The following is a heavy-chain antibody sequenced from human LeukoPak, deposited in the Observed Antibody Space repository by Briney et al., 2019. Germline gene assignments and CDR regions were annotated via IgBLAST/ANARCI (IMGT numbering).Heavy chain of an antibody. CDR1: GFTFSGYS. J-gene: IGHJ4*02. CDR3: ARGVVRYFDY. D-gene: IGHD3-9*01. Sequence: GGSLRLSCAASGFTFSGYSMNWVRQAPGKGLEWVSPISSSSSYIYYADSVKGRFTISRDNAKNSLYLQMNSLRAEDTAVYYCARGVVRYFDYWGQGALVTVSS. V-gene: IGHV3-21*01. CDR2: ISSSSSYI.